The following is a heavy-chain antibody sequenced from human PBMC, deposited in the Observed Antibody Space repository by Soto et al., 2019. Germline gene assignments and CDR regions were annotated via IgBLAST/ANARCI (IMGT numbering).Heavy chain of an antibody. J-gene: IGHJ6*02. V-gene: IGHV3-33*01. CDR2: IWYDGSNK. CDR1: GFTFSSYG. Sequence: QVQLVESGGGVVQPGRSLRLSCAASGFTFSSYGMHWVRQAPGKGLEWVAVIWYDGSNKYYADSVKGRFTISRDNSKNTLYLQMNSLSAEDTAVYYCSRDSYGMDVWGQGTTVTVSS. CDR3: SRDSYGMDV.